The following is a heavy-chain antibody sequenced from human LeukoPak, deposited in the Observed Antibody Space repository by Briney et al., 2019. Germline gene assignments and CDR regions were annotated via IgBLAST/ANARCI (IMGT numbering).Heavy chain of an antibody. CDR1: GFILGDYA. V-gene: IGHV3-7*01. D-gene: IGHD4-17*01. CDR3: ARDDGGYDY. CDR2: IKQDGSEK. Sequence: GGSLRLSCTASGFILGDYAMSWVRQAPGKGLEWVANIKQDGSEKYYVDSVKGRFTISRDNAKNSLYLQMNSLRAEDTAVYYCARDDGGYDYWGQGTLVTVSS. J-gene: IGHJ4*02.